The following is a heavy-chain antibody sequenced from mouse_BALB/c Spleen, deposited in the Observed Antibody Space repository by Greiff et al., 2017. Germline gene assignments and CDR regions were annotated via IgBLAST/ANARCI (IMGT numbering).Heavy chain of an antibody. D-gene: IGHD2-4*01. CDR1: GYTFTSYW. J-gene: IGHJ3*01. V-gene: IGHV1S81*02. Sequence: VQLQQPGAELVKPGASVKLSCKASGYTFTSYWMHWVKQRPGQGLEWIGEINPSNGRTNYNEKFKSKATLTVDKSSSTAYMQLSSLTSEDSAVYYCARRRGPMITAYWGQGTLVTVSA. CDR2: INPSNGRT. CDR3: ARRRGPMITAY.